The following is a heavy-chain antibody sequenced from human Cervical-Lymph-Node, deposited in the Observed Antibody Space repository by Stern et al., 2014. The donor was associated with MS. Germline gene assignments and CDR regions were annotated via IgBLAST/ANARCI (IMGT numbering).Heavy chain of an antibody. D-gene: IGHD3-22*01. Sequence: EVQLEESGGGLVKPGGSLRLSCAASGVTFSNAWMSWVRQAPGKGLEWVGRITSRADGASTGYIAPVEGRFTISRDDSKNMLYLQMTSLRTEDTAVYYCTTDNFYDLTVDAFDIWGQGTMVTVSS. CDR3: TTDNFYDLTVDAFDI. CDR2: ITSRADGAST. V-gene: IGHV3-15*01. CDR1: GVTFSNAW. J-gene: IGHJ3*02.